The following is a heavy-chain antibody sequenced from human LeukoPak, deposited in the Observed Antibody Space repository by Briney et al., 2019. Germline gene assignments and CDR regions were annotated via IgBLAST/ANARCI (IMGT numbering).Heavy chain of an antibody. V-gene: IGHV3-7*01. J-gene: IGHJ6*02. CDR2: IKQDGSEK. CDR1: GFTFSSYW. CDR3: AREQGGSGSYSPVYYYYGMDV. Sequence: GGSLRLSCAASGFTFSSYWMSWVRQAPGKGLEWVANIKQDGSEKYYVDSVKGRFTISRDNAKNSLYLQMNSLRAEDTAVYYCAREQGGSGSYSPVYYYYGMDVWGQGTTVTVSS. D-gene: IGHD1-26*01.